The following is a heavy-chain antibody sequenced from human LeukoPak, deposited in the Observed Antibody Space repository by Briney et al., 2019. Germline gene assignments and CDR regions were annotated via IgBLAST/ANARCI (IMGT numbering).Heavy chain of an antibody. V-gene: IGHV3-66*02. CDR1: GFISSKHY. D-gene: IGHD3-10*01. J-gene: IGHJ4*02. Sequence: PGGSLRLSCAASGFISSKHYMSWVGQAPGKGLEGGSVVFAGGSIYYIDSVKGRWTISIDNRNKTVYLKMNSLTPHDTAVYYCARTGTRGPYFDLWGQGSLVTVSS. CDR2: VFAGGSI. CDR3: ARTGTRGPYFDL.